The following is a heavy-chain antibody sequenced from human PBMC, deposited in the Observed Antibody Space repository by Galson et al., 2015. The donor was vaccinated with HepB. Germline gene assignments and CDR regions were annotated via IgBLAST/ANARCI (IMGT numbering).Heavy chain of an antibody. V-gene: IGHV3-74*01. D-gene: IGHD3-10*01. J-gene: IGHJ4*02. Sequence: SLRLSCAASGFTFSSHWMHWVRQVPGKGLAWVPRINSDGSSTSYADSVKGRFTISRDNAKNTLYLQMNSLRAEDTAVYYCAREEKGWFGELWGFFDYWGQGTLVTVSS. CDR1: GFTFSSHW. CDR3: AREEKGWFGELWGFFDY. CDR2: INSDGSST.